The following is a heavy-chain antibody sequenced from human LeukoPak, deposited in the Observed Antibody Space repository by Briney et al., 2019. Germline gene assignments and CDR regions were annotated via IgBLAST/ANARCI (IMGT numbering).Heavy chain of an antibody. D-gene: IGHD2-15*01. V-gene: IGHV3-9*01. CDR1: GFTFSDYA. CDR2: ISWNSGSI. Sequence: GGSLRLSCAASGFTFSDYAMHWVRQAPGKGLEWVSSISWNSGSIVYADSVKGRFTISRDNAKISLYLQMNSLTSEDTALYYCADGCVGGTCAYDYWGHGTLVTVSS. J-gene: IGHJ4*01. CDR3: ADGCVGGTCAYDY.